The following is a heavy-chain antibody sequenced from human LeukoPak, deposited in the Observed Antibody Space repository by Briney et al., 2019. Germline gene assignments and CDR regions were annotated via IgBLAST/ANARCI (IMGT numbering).Heavy chain of an antibody. CDR3: AKRLGDPRAFDY. J-gene: IGHJ4*02. D-gene: IGHD2-21*02. CDR1: GCTFSNYA. V-gene: IGHV3-23*01. Sequence: EGSLRLSCAASGCTFSNYAMNWVRQAPGKGLEWVSGISGSSGTINYAAPVKGRFTISRDNSRNTLYLQMNSLRADDTAVYYCAKRLGDPRAFDYWGQGTLVTVSS. CDR2: ISGSSGTI.